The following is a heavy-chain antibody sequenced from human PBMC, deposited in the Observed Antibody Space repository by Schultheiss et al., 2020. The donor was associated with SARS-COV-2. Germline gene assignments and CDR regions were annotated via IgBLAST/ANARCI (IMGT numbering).Heavy chain of an antibody. D-gene: IGHD5-12*01. V-gene: IGHV3-30*04. CDR2: ISYDGSNK. CDR1: GFTFSSYA. J-gene: IGHJ6*02. CDR3: AREVGNVDIVATIRPGYYYGMDV. Sequence: GGSLRLSCAASGFTFSSYAMHWVRQAPGKGLEWVAVISYDGSNKYYADSVKVRFTISRDNSKNTLYLQMNSLRAEDTAVYYCAREVGNVDIVATIRPGYYYGMDVWGQGTTVTVSS.